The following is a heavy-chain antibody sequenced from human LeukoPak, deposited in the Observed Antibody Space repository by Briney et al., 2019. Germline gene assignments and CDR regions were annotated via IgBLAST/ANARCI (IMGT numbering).Heavy chain of an antibody. CDR2: MNPKSGNT. CDR1: GYTFTSYD. V-gene: IGHV1-8*01. D-gene: IGHD3-22*01. J-gene: IGHJ4*02. Sequence: ASVKVACKASGYTFTSYDINWVRQATGQGLEWMGWMNPKSGNTGYAQKFQGRVTMTRDTAISTAYMELSSLTSEDTAVYYCALWGYFDSSGRHFWGQGTLVTVSS. CDR3: ALWGYFDSSGRHF.